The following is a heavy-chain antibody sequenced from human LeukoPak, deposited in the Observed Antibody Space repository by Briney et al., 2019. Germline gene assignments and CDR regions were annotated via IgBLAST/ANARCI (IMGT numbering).Heavy chain of an antibody. Sequence: SETLSLTCTVSGGSISSGDYYWSWIRQPPGKGLEWIGYIYYSGSTYYNPSLKSRVTISVDMSKNQFSLKLSSVTAADTAVYYCARVAGTTRTYYYYGMDVWGQGTTVTVSS. CDR3: ARVAGTTRTYYYYGMDV. CDR1: GGSISSGDYY. V-gene: IGHV4-30-4*01. J-gene: IGHJ6*02. D-gene: IGHD1-7*01. CDR2: IYYSGST.